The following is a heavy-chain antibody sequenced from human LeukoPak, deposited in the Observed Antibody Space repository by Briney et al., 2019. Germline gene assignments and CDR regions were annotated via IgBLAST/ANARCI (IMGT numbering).Heavy chain of an antibody. CDR2: IYYSGST. Sequence: ASETLSLTRTVSGGSISSYYWSWIRQPPGKGLEWIGYIYYSGSTNYNPSLKSRVTISVDTSKNQFSLKLSSVTAADTAVYYCARVPSCSGGSCVTRPHYYYYMDVWGKGTTVTVSS. J-gene: IGHJ6*03. CDR1: GGSISSYY. D-gene: IGHD2-15*01. CDR3: ARVPSCSGGSCVTRPHYYYYMDV. V-gene: IGHV4-59*01.